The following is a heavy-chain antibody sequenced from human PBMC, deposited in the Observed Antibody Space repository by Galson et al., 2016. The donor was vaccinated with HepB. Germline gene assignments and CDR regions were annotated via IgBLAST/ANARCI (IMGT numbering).Heavy chain of an antibody. CDR3: ARDSGYDYHFGLDI. D-gene: IGHD5-12*01. CDR2: INVDNGNT. CDR1: GYNFASYG. V-gene: IGHV1-18*04. J-gene: IGHJ6*04. Sequence: VKVSCKASGYNFASYGISWVRQAPGQGLEWVGWINVDNGNTNYAQRFQGRVSMTTDTSATTAYMDLRTLTSDDTAVYYCARDSGYDYHFGLDIWGKGTTVTVS.